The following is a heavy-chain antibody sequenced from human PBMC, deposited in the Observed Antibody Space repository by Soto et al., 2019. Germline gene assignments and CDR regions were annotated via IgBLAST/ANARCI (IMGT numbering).Heavy chain of an antibody. D-gene: IGHD2-2*02. Sequence: PSETLSLTCVVSGGSLSSYYWSWIGQPPGKGLEWIGYIYYSGSTNYNPSLKSRVTISVDTSKNQFSLKLSSVTAADTAVYYCAREYHPWGQGTLVT. CDR2: IYYSGST. CDR1: GGSLSSYY. CDR3: AREYHP. V-gene: IGHV4-59*01. J-gene: IGHJ5*02.